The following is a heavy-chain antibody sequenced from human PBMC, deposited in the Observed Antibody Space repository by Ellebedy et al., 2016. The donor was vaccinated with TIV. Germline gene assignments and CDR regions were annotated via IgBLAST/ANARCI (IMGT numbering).Heavy chain of an antibody. Sequence: GESLKISCADSGFTFNSYAMHWVRQAPGKGLEWVAVISYDGSSKYYADSVKGRFTIPRDNSMTTLYLEMNSLRAEDTAVYYCARDLDKSSGWYGGAAYWGQGTLVTVSS. V-gene: IGHV3-30-3*01. CDR2: ISYDGSSK. CDR1: GFTFNSYA. CDR3: ARDLDKSSGWYGGAAY. D-gene: IGHD6-19*01. J-gene: IGHJ4*02.